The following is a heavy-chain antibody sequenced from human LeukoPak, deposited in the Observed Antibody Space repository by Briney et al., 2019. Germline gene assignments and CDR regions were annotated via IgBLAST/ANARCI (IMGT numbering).Heavy chain of an antibody. CDR1: GYTFTGCY. Sequence: ASVKVSCKASGYTFTGCYMHWVRQAPGQGLEWMGWINPNSGGTNYAQKFQGRVTMTRDTSISTAYMELSRLRSDDTAVYYCARGSNALTSPLYFDYWGQGTLVTVSS. D-gene: IGHD4/OR15-4a*01. J-gene: IGHJ4*02. CDR2: INPNSGGT. CDR3: ARGSNALTSPLYFDY. V-gene: IGHV1-2*02.